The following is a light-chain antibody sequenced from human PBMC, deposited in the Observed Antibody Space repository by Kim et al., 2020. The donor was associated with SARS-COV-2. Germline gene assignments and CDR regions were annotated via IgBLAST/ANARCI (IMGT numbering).Light chain of an antibody. Sequence: PRESANLSCRASQSVSTYFAWYQQKPGQAPRLLIYDASNRATGVPARFSGSGSGTDFTLTISSLQSEDFAVYYCQQRSNWPPALTFGGGTKVDIK. CDR1: QSVSTY. CDR3: QQRSNWPPALT. J-gene: IGKJ4*01. CDR2: DAS. V-gene: IGKV3-11*01.